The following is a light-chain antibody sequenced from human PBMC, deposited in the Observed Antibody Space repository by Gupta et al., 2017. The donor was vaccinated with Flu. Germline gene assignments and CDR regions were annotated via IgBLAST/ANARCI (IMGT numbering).Light chain of an antibody. CDR3: RQSLQTPRT. CDR2: LGS. V-gene: IGKV2-28*01. CDR1: QSLLHSNGYNY. J-gene: IGKJ1*01. Sequence: DIVMTQSPLSLPVTPGEPASISCRSSQSLLHSNGYNYLDWYLQKLVQSPQLLIYLGSNRASGVPDRFSRSRSGTDFTLKISRVEAEDVGVYYCRQSLQTPRTFGQGTKVEIK.